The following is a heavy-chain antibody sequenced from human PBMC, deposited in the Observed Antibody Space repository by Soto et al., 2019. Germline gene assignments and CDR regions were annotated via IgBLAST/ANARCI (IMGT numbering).Heavy chain of an antibody. V-gene: IGHV3-33*01. Sequence: QVQLVESGGGVVQPGRSQRLSCAASGFTFSSYVMHWVRQAPGKGLEWVAVIWYDGSNKYYADSVKGRFTISRDNSKNTLYLQMNSLRAEDTAVYYCARASNYYGSGATLDYWGQGTLVTVSS. CDR1: GFTFSSYV. CDR2: IWYDGSNK. J-gene: IGHJ4*02. D-gene: IGHD3-10*01. CDR3: ARASNYYGSGATLDY.